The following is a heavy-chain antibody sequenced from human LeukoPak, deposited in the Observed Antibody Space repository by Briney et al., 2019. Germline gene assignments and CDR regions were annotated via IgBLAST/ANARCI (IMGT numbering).Heavy chain of an antibody. D-gene: IGHD3-3*01. CDR2: IYYSGSA. CDR1: GGSISSSSYY. V-gene: IGHV4-39*07. CDR3: ARVATEQPTIFGVVTSYYFDY. J-gene: IGHJ4*02. Sequence: SETLSLTCTVSGGSISSSSYYWGWIRQPPGKGLEWIGSIYYSGSAYYNPSLKSRVTISVDTSKNQFSLNLSSVTAADTAVYYCARVATEQPTIFGVVTSYYFDYWGQGTLVTVSS.